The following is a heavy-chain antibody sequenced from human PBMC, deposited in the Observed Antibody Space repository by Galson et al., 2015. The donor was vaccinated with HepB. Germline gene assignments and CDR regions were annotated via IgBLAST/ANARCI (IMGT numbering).Heavy chain of an antibody. J-gene: IGHJ5*02. V-gene: IGHV1-24*01. CDR1: GYTLTDLS. CDR2: FDPEDGET. CDR3: ATVPAGRGSSHRGRVWFDP. Sequence: SVKVSCKVSGYTLTDLSMHWVRQAPGKGLEWMGGFDPEDGETSYAQKFQGRVTMTEDTSTDTAYMELNSLRSGDTAVYYCATVPAGRGSSHRGRVWFDPWGQGTLVTVSS. D-gene: IGHD1-26*01.